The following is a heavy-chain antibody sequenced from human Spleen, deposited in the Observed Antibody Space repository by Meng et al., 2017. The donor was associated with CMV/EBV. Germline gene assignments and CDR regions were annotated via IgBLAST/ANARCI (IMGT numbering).Heavy chain of an antibody. V-gene: IGHV4-34*01. CDR2: INHSGST. CDR3: ARRRGYCSSTSCRYWYFDL. D-gene: IGHD2-2*01. CDR1: SVSGYY. J-gene: IGHJ2*01. Sequence: SVSGYYWSWIRQPPGKGLEWIGEINHSGSTNYNPSLKSRVTISVDTSKNQFSLKLSSVTAADTAVYYCARRRGYCSSTSCRYWYFDLWGRGTLVTVSS.